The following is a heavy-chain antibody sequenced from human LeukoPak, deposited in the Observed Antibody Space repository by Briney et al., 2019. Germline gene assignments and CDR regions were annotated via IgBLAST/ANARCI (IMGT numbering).Heavy chain of an antibody. V-gene: IGHV1-8*01. Sequence: ASVKVSCKASGYTFTNCDVNWVRQATGQGLEWMGWMNPNSGDTGYAQKFQGRVTMTRDTSISTAYMELSSLTSEDTAVYYCARGYSSSWSNWFDPWGQGTLVTVSS. D-gene: IGHD6-13*01. CDR3: ARGYSSSWSNWFDP. J-gene: IGHJ5*02. CDR2: MNPNSGDT. CDR1: GYTFTNCD.